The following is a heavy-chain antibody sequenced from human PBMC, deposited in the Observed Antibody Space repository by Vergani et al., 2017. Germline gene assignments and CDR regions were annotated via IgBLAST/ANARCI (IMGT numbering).Heavy chain of an antibody. Sequence: EVQLVESGGGLVKPGGSLRLSCAASGFTFSDYYMSWIRQAPGKGLEWVGFIRSKAYGGTTEYAASVKGRFTISRDDSKSIAYLQMNSLKTEDTAVYYCTRDYCSGGSCKFDYWGQGTLVTVSS. CDR1: GFTFSDYY. D-gene: IGHD2-15*01. CDR2: IRSKAYGGTT. J-gene: IGHJ4*02. CDR3: TRDYCSGGSCKFDY. V-gene: IGHV3-49*05.